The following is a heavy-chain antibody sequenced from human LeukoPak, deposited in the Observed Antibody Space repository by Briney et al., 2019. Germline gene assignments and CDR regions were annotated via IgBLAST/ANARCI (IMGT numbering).Heavy chain of an antibody. Sequence: GGPLRLSCAASGFTFSSYVMSWVRQAPGKGLEWVSGISGSGGSTYYADSVKGRFTISRDNSKNTVHLQMSSLRAEDTAVYYCTKAQLWLRDWGQGTLVTVSS. CDR2: ISGSGGST. J-gene: IGHJ4*02. D-gene: IGHD5-18*01. V-gene: IGHV3-23*01. CDR3: TKAQLWLRD. CDR1: GFTFSSYV.